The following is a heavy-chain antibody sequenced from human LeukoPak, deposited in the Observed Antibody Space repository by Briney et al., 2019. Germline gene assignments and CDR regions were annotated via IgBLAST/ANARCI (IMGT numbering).Heavy chain of an antibody. Sequence: GGSLRLSCAASGFTFSSYWMHWVRQGPGKGLVWVSRINSDGSSTAYADSVKGRFTISRDNAKNSLYLQMNSLRAEDTAVYYCARANPGYSSSWVDWGQGTLVTVSS. D-gene: IGHD6-13*01. CDR1: GFTFSSYW. CDR2: INSDGSST. V-gene: IGHV3-74*01. J-gene: IGHJ4*02. CDR3: ARANPGYSSSWVD.